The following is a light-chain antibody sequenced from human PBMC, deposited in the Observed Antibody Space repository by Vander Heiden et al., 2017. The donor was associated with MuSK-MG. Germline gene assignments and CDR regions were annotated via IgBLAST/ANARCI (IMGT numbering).Light chain of an antibody. CDR1: TGAVTSGHY. Sequence: QAVVTQAPSLTVSPGGTVTLTCGSSTGAVTSGHYHYWCQQKPGHAHRTLIYDKSNKHSGTPARFSGSLLGGKAALTLSGAQPEEEAEYYCLLDYSGAFWVFGGGTKLTVL. CDR2: DKS. J-gene: IGLJ3*02. V-gene: IGLV7-46*01. CDR3: LLDYSGAFWV.